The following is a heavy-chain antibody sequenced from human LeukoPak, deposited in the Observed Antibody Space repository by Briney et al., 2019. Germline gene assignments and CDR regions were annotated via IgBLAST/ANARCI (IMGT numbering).Heavy chain of an antibody. CDR1: RFSFSTYG. CDR2: ISYDGNNQ. CDR3: AKGGPPTGASPRPWDFNY. D-gene: IGHD1-26*01. J-gene: IGHJ4*02. Sequence: GGSLRLSCAASRFSFSTYGMHWVRQAPGKGLEWVAVISYDGNNQYYADSVKGRFTISRDNSKSTLYLQMNSLRGEDTAVYYCAKGGPPTGASPRPWDFNYWGQGTLVTVSS. V-gene: IGHV3-30*18.